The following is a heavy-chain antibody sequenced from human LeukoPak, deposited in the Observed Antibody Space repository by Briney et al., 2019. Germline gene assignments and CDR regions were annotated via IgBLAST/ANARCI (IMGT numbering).Heavy chain of an antibody. V-gene: IGHV4-34*01. CDR2: INHSGST. Sequence: SETLSLTCAVYGGSFSGYYWSWIRQPPGRGLEWIGEINHSGSTNYNPSLKSRVTISVDTSKNQFSLKLSSVTAADTAVYYCARNVGDSTRGFDYWGQGTLVTVSS. D-gene: IGHD2-2*01. J-gene: IGHJ4*02. CDR1: GGSFSGYY. CDR3: ARNVGDSTRGFDY.